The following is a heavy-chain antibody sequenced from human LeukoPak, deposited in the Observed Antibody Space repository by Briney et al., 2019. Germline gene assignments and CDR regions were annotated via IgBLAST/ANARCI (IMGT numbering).Heavy chain of an antibody. Sequence: PGGSLRLSCAASGFTFDDYAMHWVRQAPGKGLEWVSLIGGDGGSTYYADSVKGRFTISRDNSKNSLYLQMNSLRTEDTALYYCAKTAGVTTRYYFDYWGQGTLVTVSS. CDR3: AKTAGVTTRYYFDY. V-gene: IGHV3-43*02. CDR1: GFTFDDYA. D-gene: IGHD4-17*01. CDR2: IGGDGGST. J-gene: IGHJ4*02.